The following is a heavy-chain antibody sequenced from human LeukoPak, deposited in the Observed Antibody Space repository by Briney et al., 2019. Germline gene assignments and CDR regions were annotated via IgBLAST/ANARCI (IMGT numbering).Heavy chain of an antibody. Sequence: GGSLRLSCAASGFTFSSYGMHWVRQAPGKGLEWVAVIWYDGCNKYYADSVRGRFTISRDNSKNTLYLQMNSLRAEDTAVYYCARDRSSNWFDPWGQGTLVTVSS. CDR2: IWYDGCNK. J-gene: IGHJ5*02. CDR3: ARDRSSNWFDP. V-gene: IGHV3-33*01. CDR1: GFTFSSYG.